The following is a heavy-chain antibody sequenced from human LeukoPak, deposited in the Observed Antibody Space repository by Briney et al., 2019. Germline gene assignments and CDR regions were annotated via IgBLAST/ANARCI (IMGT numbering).Heavy chain of an antibody. CDR3: TSEYSSSFDAFDI. V-gene: IGHV3-49*03. D-gene: IGHD6-13*01. Sequence: GGSLRLSCTASGFTFGDYAMSWFRQAPGKGLEWVGFIRSKAYGGTTEYAASEKGRFTISRDDSKSIAYLQMNSLKTEDTAVYYCTSEYSSSFDAFDIWGQGTMVTVSS. J-gene: IGHJ3*02. CDR2: IRSKAYGGTT. CDR1: GFTFGDYA.